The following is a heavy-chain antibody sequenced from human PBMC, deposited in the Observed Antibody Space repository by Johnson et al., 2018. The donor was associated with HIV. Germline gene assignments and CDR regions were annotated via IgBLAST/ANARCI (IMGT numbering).Heavy chain of an antibody. J-gene: IGHJ3*02. D-gene: IGHD3-10*01. Sequence: QVQLVESGGGVVQPGRSLRLSCAASGFTFNSYGMHWVRQAPGKGLEWVAVISYYANNKYYADSVKGRFIISRDNSENTRYLQMNSLRADDTAVYYCATNSMGRGIAITYHSFDIWGQGTIVTVSS. CDR3: ATNSMGRGIAITYHSFDI. V-gene: IGHV3-30*19. CDR2: ISYYANNK. CDR1: GFTFNSYG.